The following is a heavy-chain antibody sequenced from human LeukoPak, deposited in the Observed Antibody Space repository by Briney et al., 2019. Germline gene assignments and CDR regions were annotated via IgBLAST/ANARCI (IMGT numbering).Heavy chain of an antibody. D-gene: IGHD6-13*01. CDR1: GGSISSSYYY. J-gene: IGHJ5*02. Sequence: SETLSLTCTVSGGSISSSYYYWGWIRQPPGKGLEWIGSIYYSGSTYYNPSLKSRVTISVDTSKNQFSLKLRSVTAADTAVYYCARYSSSSSVVALGQGALVTVSS. CDR3: ARYSSSSSVVA. CDR2: IYYSGST. V-gene: IGHV4-39*01.